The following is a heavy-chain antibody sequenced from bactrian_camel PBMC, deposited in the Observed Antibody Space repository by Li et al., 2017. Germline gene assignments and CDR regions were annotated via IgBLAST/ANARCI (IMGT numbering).Heavy chain of an antibody. CDR1: GFTSSGYA. CDR3: ATDAPQFRWLVTDFGY. CDR2: IKSGGGDST. D-gene: IGHD5*01. Sequence: DVQLVESGGGLVQPGGSLRLSCEASGFTSSGYAMSWVRQAPGMGLEWVSGIKSGGGDSTYYADSVKGRFTISRDTARSTVYLQMNALKSEDTALYYCATDAPQFRWLVTDFGYWGQGTQVTVS. V-gene: IGHV3S40*01. J-gene: IGHJ6*01.